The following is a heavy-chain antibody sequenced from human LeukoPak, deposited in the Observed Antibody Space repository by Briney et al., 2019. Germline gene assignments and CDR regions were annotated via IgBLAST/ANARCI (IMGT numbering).Heavy chain of an antibody. V-gene: IGHV4-34*01. D-gene: IGHD4-11*01. CDR3: ARIRPTVTLSPHYYMDV. J-gene: IGHJ6*03. Sequence: SETLSLTYTVYGGSFSDYFWTWIRQPPGKGLEWIGEINHSGSTYYNPSLKSRVTISVDTSKNQFSLKLSSVTAADTAVYYCARIRPTVTLSPHYYMDVWGKGTTVTVSS. CDR1: GGSFSDYF. CDR2: INHSGST.